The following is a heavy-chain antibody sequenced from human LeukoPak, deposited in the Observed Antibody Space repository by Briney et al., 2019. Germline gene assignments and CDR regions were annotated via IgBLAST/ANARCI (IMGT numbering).Heavy chain of an antibody. CDR2: VYYSGTT. Sequence: PSETLSLTCSVSGGSIRSRSYYWGWNRQAPGKGLEWIGSVYYSGTTYYNPSLNSRVTISVDTSKNMFSLRLSSVSAADTAIYYCARGRPSGSYYTGYFDLWGRGTLVTASS. CDR3: ARGRPSGSYYTGYFDL. D-gene: IGHD3-10*01. V-gene: IGHV4-39*07. CDR1: GGSIRSRSYY. J-gene: IGHJ2*01.